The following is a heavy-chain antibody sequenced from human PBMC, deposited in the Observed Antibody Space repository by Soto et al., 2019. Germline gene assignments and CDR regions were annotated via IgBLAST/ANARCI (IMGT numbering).Heavy chain of an antibody. CDR2: IYYSGST. Sequence: QLQLQESGPGLVKPSETLSLTCTVSGGSISSSSYYWGWIRQPPGKGLEWIGSIYYSGSTYYNPSLKSRVTISVDTSKHQCSLKLSSVPAADTAVYYCARHTPAISISDHWGQGTLVTVSS. CDR1: GGSISSSSYY. D-gene: IGHD2-15*01. CDR3: ARHTPAISISDH. J-gene: IGHJ4*02. V-gene: IGHV4-39*01.